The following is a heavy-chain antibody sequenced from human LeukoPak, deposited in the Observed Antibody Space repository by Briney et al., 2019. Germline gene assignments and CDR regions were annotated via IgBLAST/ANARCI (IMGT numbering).Heavy chain of an antibody. CDR1: GYTFTSYG. CDR3: ARWWKKTYYDILTVPRMVSAPNWFDP. J-gene: IGHJ5*02. CDR2: ISAYNGNT. V-gene: IGHV1-18*01. D-gene: IGHD3-9*01. Sequence: GASVKVSCKASGYTFTSYGISWVRQAPGQGLEWMGWISAYNGNTNYAQKLQGRVTMTTDTSTSTAYMELRSLRSDGTAVYYCARWWKKTYYDILTVPRMVSAPNWFDPWGQGTLVTVSS.